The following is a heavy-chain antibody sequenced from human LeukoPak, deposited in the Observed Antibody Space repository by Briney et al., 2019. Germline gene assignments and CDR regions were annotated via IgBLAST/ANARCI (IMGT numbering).Heavy chain of an antibody. V-gene: IGHV3-7*01. CDR1: GFSFGDYS. CDR2: IKEDGSEK. J-gene: IGHJ4*01. CDR3: AGSFGDVKNF. Sequence: PGRSLRLSCTASGFSFGDYSMNWVRQAPGRGLEWVANIKEDGSEKNYVDSVKGRFTISRDNAKNSLYLQMNSLRAEDTAVYYCAGSFGDVKNFWGQGTLVTVSS. D-gene: IGHD3-10*01.